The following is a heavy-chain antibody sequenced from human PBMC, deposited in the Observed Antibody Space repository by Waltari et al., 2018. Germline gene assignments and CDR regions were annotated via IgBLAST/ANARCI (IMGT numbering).Heavy chain of an antibody. CDR3: ARFQMATIQDWFDP. D-gene: IGHD5-12*01. CDR1: GGSISSYY. Sequence: QVQLQESGPGLVKPSETLSLTCTVSGGSISSYYWSWIRQPPGKGLEWIGYIYYSGSTNHNPSLKSRVTISVDTSKNQFSLKLSSVTAADTAVYYCARFQMATIQDWFDPWGQGTLVTVSS. CDR2: IYYSGST. J-gene: IGHJ5*02. V-gene: IGHV4-59*01.